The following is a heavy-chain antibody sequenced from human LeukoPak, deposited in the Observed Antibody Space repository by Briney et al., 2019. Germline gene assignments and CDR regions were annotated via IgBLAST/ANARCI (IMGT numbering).Heavy chain of an antibody. CDR3: ARERPDFWSGYSAFGYYGMDV. J-gene: IGHJ6*02. CDR1: GFTFSSYS. Sequence: GGSLRLSCAASGFTFSSYSMNWVRQAPGKGLEWVSYISSSSSTIYYADSVKGRFTISRDNAKNSLYPQMNSLRAEDTAVYYCARERPDFWSGYSAFGYYGMDVWGQGTTVTVSS. V-gene: IGHV3-48*01. D-gene: IGHD3-3*01. CDR2: ISSSSSTI.